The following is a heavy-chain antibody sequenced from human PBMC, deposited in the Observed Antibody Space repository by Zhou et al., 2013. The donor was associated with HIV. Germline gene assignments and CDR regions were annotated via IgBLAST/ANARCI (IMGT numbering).Heavy chain of an antibody. CDR3: ATQGFWERGYCSSTSCGFAY. CDR2: IIPIFGTA. V-gene: IGHV1-69*05. D-gene: IGHD2-2*01. J-gene: IGHJ4*02. Sequence: QVQLVQSGAEVKKPGSSVKVSCKASGGTFSSYAISWVRQAPGQGLEWMGGIIPIFGTANYAQKFQGRITFTTDESTSTSYMELSSLRSEDTAVYYCATQGFWERGYCSSTSCGFAYWGQGTLVTVSS. CDR1: GGTFSSYA.